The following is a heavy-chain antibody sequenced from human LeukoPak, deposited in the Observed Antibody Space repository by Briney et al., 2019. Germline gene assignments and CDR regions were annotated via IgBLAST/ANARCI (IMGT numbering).Heavy chain of an antibody. V-gene: IGHV3-48*01. J-gene: IGHJ3*02. CDR3: ARDHTPAVTTGAFDI. D-gene: IGHD4-17*01. CDR2: IDARSGIT. CDR1: GFTFTIFG. Sequence: GGSLRLSCAASGFTFTIFGLNWVRQAPGKGPEWVSYIDARSGITYYADSVQGRFTISRDDARESVFLQMDGLRVDDTAVYYCARDHTPAVTTGAFDIWGQGTMVTVSS.